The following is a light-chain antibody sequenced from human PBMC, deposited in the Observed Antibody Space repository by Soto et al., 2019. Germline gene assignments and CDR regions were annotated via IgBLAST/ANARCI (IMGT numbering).Light chain of an antibody. V-gene: IGKV3-15*01. CDR1: QSVGRN. J-gene: IGKJ4*01. CDR3: QQYNNWPPLT. Sequence: EILVTQSPAPLSVFSGEKANLFCRASQSVGRNLAWFQQKPGQAPRLLIYGATIRATGIPARFSGSGSETEFTLTISSLQSEDFALYYCQQYNNWPPLTFGGGTKV. CDR2: GAT.